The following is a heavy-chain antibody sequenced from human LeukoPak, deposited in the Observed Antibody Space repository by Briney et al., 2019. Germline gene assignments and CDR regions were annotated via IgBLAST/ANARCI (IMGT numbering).Heavy chain of an antibody. J-gene: IGHJ5*02. D-gene: IGHD3-3*01. CDR2: IYYSGST. V-gene: IGHV4-39*01. CDR3: ARQPNYDFWSGYINWFDP. CDR1: GGSISSSSYY. Sequence: SETLSLTCTVSGGSISSSSYYWGWIRQPPGKGLEWIGSIYYSGSTYYNPSLKSRVTISVDTSKNQFSLKLSSVTAADTAVYYCARQPNYDFWSGYINWFDPWGQGTLVTVSS.